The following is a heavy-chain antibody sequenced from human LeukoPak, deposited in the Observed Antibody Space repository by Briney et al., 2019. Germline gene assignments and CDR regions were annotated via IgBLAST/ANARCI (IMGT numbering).Heavy chain of an antibody. Sequence: GGSLRLSCAASGFIFNFYWMSWVRQAPGKGLEWVASIKQDGSEKYYVDSVKGRFTISRDNSKNTLYLQMNSLRAEDTAVYYCAKDRIAVAAHNWFDPWGQGTLVTVSS. D-gene: IGHD6-19*01. CDR3: AKDRIAVAAHNWFDP. J-gene: IGHJ5*02. V-gene: IGHV3-7*03. CDR2: IKQDGSEK. CDR1: GFIFNFYW.